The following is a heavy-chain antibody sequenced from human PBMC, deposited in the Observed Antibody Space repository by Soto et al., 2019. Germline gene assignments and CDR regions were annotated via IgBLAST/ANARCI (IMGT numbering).Heavy chain of an antibody. CDR1: GFTFSSYW. D-gene: IGHD2-2*01. CDR2: IKQDGSEK. J-gene: IGHJ5*02. CDR3: ARERQLLLFPWFDP. V-gene: IGHV3-7*03. Sequence: PGGSLRLSCAASGFTFSSYWMSWVRQAPGKGLEWVANIKQDGSEKYYVDSVKGRFTISRDNAKNSLYLQMNSLRAEDTAVYYCARERQLLLFPWFDPWGQGTLVTVAS.